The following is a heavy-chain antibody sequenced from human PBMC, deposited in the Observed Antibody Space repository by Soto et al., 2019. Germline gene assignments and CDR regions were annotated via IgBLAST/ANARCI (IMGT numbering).Heavy chain of an antibody. CDR3: AKDVGRVGATG. CDR1: GFTFSSYA. Sequence: EVQLLESGGGLVQPGGSLRLSCAASGFTFSSYAMSWVRQAPGKGLEWVSAISGSGGSTYYADSVKGRFTISRDNSKKTRYLQMNSLRAEDTAVYYCAKDVGRVGATGWGQGTLVTVSS. CDR2: ISGSGGST. D-gene: IGHD1-26*01. J-gene: IGHJ4*02. V-gene: IGHV3-23*01.